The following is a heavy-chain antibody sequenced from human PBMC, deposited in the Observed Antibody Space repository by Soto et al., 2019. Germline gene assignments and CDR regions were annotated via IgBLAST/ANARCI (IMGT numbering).Heavy chain of an antibody. V-gene: IGHV4-61*08. J-gene: IGHJ3*02. CDR2: IYYSGST. D-gene: IGHD6-19*01. CDR1: GGSISSGDYY. Sequence: SETLSLTCTVSGGSISSGDYYWSWIRQPPGKGLEWIGYIYYSGSTNYNPSLKSRITISVDTSKNQFSLKLSSVTAADTAVYYCARLSGIAVALDAFDIWGQGTMVTVSS. CDR3: ARLSGIAVALDAFDI.